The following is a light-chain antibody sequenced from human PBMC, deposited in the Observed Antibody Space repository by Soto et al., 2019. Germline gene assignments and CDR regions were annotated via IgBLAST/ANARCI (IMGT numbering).Light chain of an antibody. CDR1: QSVRSNY. Sequence: EIVLTQSPGTLSLSPGEGATLSCRASQSVRSNYLAWYRQKPGQAPRLLIYGASSRATGIPDRFSGSGSGTDFTLTISRLEPEDFAVYYCQQYGTSPLYTFGQGTRLEIK. CDR2: GAS. CDR3: QQYGTSPLYT. V-gene: IGKV3-20*01. J-gene: IGKJ5*01.